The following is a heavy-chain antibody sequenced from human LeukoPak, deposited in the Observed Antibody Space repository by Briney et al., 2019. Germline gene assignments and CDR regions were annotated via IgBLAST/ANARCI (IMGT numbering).Heavy chain of an antibody. CDR2: IYNSGST. J-gene: IGHJ2*01. V-gene: IGHV4-4*07. Sequence: PSETLSLTCTVSGGSISSYYWSWIRQPAGKGLEWIGRIYNSGSTNYNPSLKSLVTMSVDTSKNQFSLKLSSVTAADTAVYYCARVYIAAAGTSSPPYWYFDLWGRGTLVTVSS. CDR3: ARVYIAAAGTSSPPYWYFDL. CDR1: GGSISSYY. D-gene: IGHD6-13*01.